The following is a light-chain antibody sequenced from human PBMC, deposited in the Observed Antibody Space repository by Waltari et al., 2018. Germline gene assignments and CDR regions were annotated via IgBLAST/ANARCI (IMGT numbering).Light chain of an antibody. CDR2: EVS. CDR3: TSQAGINHFV. CDR1: SSDGGGYNY. Sequence: QSALTQPPSASGSPGQSVTVPCTGTSSDGGGYNYVVWYQPHPGKAPQRMIYEVSKRPSGGPGRFAGSKSGTTASLTVSGRQTEDEAAYYCTSQAGINHFVFGTGTKVTVL. J-gene: IGLJ1*01. V-gene: IGLV2-8*01.